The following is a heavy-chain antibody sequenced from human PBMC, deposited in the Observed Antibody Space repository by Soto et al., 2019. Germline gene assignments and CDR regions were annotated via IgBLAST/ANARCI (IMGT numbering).Heavy chain of an antibody. J-gene: IGHJ4*02. CDR3: ASETYYYDSSGYYYDYFDY. D-gene: IGHD3-22*01. CDR2: IYTSGST. Sequence: SETLSLTCTVSGGSISSYYWSWIRQPAGKGLEWIGRIYTSGSTNYNPSLKSRVTMSVDTSKNQFSLKLSSVTAADTAVYCCASETYYYDSSGYYYDYFDYWGQGTLVTVSS. CDR1: GGSISSYY. V-gene: IGHV4-4*07.